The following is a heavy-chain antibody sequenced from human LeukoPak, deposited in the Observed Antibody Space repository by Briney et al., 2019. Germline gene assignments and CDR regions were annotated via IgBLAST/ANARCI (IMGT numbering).Heavy chain of an antibody. J-gene: IGHJ3*02. CDR2: INPNSGGT. CDR1: GYTFTGYY. Sequence: KPGASVKVSCKASGYTFTGYYMHWVRQAPGQGLEWMGWINPNSGGTNYAQKFQGRVTMTRDTSISTAYMELSRLRSDDTAVYYCAREDGSSTSCNDAFDIWGQGTMVTVSS. CDR3: AREDGSSTSCNDAFDI. V-gene: IGHV1-2*02. D-gene: IGHD2-2*01.